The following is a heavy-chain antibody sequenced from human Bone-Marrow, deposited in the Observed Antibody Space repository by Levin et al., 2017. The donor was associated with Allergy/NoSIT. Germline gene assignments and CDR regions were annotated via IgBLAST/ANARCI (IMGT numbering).Heavy chain of an antibody. CDR1: GFTFSSYA. J-gene: IGHJ4*02. CDR3: AKVRTAGLFGSYTLPLDY. CDR2: ISRSASGI. V-gene: IGHV3-23*01. Sequence: ASVKVSCAASGFTFSSYAMSWVRQAPGKGLESVSIISRSASGIHYADSVKGRFTISRDNSKNTLSMQLNSLRVEDTALYYCAKVRTAGLFGSYTLPLDYWSQGTLVTVSS. D-gene: IGHD1-26*01.